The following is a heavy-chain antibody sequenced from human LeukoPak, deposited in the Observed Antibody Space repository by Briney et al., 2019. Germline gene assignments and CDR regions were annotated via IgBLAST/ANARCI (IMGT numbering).Heavy chain of an antibody. Sequence: EASVKVSCKASGGTFSSYAISWVRQAPGQGLAWMGRIIPILGIANYAQKFQGRVTITADKSTSTAYMELSSLRSEDTAVYYRARDMDDFWSGYYYYYGMDVWGQGTTVTVSS. CDR3: ARDMDDFWSGYYYYYGMDV. V-gene: IGHV1-69*04. J-gene: IGHJ6*02. CDR2: IIPILGIA. CDR1: GGTFSSYA. D-gene: IGHD3-3*01.